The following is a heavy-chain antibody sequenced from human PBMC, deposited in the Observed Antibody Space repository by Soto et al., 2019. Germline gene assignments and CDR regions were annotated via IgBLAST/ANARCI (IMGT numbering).Heavy chain of an antibody. Sequence: ASVKVSCKASGYTFTSYDINWVRQATGQGLEWMGWMNPNSGNTGYAQKFQGRVTMTRNTSISTAYMELSSLRSEDTAVYYCARGQSDYYDSSGYYSHAFDIWGQGKMVAV. V-gene: IGHV1-8*01. CDR3: ARGQSDYYDSSGYYSHAFDI. CDR1: GYTFTSYD. CDR2: MNPNSGNT. J-gene: IGHJ3*02. D-gene: IGHD3-22*01.